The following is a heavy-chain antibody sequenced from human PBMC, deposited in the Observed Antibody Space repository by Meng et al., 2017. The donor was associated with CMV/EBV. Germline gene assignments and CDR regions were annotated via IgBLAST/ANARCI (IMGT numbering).Heavy chain of an antibody. CDR3: ARAALAAAGTGCDY. Sequence: SQTLSLTCAVYGGSFSGYYWSWIRQPPGKGLEWIGEINHSGSTNYNPSLKSRVTISVDTSKNQFSLKLSSVTAADTAVYYCARAALAAAGTGCDYWGQGTLVTVS. J-gene: IGHJ4*02. D-gene: IGHD6-13*01. CDR1: GGSFSGYY. CDR2: INHSGST. V-gene: IGHV4-34*01.